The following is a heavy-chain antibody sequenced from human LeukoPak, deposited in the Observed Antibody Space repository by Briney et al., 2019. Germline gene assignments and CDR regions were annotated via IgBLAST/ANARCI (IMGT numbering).Heavy chain of an antibody. CDR3: TRSGPTKTTMVRRDNWFDP. D-gene: IGHD3-10*01. CDR1: GFIFSRYT. V-gene: IGHV3-21*01. Sequence: GGSLRLSCVTSGFIFSRYTMNWVRQAPGKGLERVSSISDIFYAASVKGRFTISRDNAKNSLFLQMNSLRADDTAVYYCTRSGPTKTTMVRRDNWFDPWGQGTLVTVSS. J-gene: IGHJ5*02. CDR2: ISDI.